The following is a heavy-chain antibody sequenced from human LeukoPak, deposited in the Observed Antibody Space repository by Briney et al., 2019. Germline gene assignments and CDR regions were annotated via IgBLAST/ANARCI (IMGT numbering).Heavy chain of an antibody. D-gene: IGHD2-2*01. J-gene: IGHJ5*02. CDR1: GFTFSNAW. V-gene: IGHV3-15*01. Sequence: GGSLRLSCAASGFTFSNAWMSWVRQAPGKGLEWVGRIKSKTDGGTTDYAASVKGRFTISRDDSKNTLYLQMNSLKTEDTAVYYCTTDAGYCSSTSCYEGWFDPWGQGTLVTVSS. CDR3: TTDAGYCSSTSCYEGWFDP. CDR2: IKSKTDGGTT.